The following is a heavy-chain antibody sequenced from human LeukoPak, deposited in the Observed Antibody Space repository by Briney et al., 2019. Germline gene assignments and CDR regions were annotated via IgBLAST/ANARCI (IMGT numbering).Heavy chain of an antibody. CDR3: ARLAYHGSGSYYYFDY. CDR1: GGSISSYY. V-gene: IGHV4-4*07. D-gene: IGHD3-10*01. J-gene: IGHJ4*02. CDR2: IYTSGTT. Sequence: SETLSLTCTVSGGSISSYYWSWIRQPAGKGLEWIGRIYTSGTTNYNPSLRSRVTMLVDTSKNQFSLKLTSVTAADTAVYYCARLAYHGSGSYYYFDYWGQGTLVTVSS.